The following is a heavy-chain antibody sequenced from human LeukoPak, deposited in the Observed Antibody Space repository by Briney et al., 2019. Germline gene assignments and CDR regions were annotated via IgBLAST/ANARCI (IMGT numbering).Heavy chain of an antibody. Sequence: GESLKISSKGSGYSFTSYWICWLLQMPGKGLEGMGISYPGDSDTRYSPSFQGQVTISADKSISTAYLQWSSLKASDTAMYYCERHLRVASFATEGLSFDYWGQGTLVTVSS. CDR2: SYPGDSDT. V-gene: IGHV5-51*01. D-gene: IGHD3-3*01. CDR3: ERHLRVASFATEGLSFDY. J-gene: IGHJ4*02. CDR1: GYSFTSYW.